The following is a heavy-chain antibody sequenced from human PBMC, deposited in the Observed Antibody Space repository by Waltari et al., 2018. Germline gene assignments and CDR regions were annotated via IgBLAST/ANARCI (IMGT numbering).Heavy chain of an antibody. CDR1: GGSISSHY. CDR2: IYYSGST. CDR3: ARDYITPYYSSGSYGMDV. J-gene: IGHJ6*02. D-gene: IGHD6-19*01. V-gene: IGHV4-59*11. Sequence: QVQLQESGPGLVKPSETLSLTCTVSGGSISSHYWSWIRQPPGKGLEWIGYIYYSGSTNYNPSLKSRVTISVDTSKNQFSLKLSSVTAADTAVYYCARDYITPYYSSGSYGMDVWGQGTTVTVSS.